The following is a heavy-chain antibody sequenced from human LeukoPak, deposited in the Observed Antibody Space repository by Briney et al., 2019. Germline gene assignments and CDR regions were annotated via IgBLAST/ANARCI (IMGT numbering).Heavy chain of an antibody. Sequence: GESLKISCKASGYSFTRYWIGWVRQMPGKGLEWMGIIYPGDSDTRYSPSFQGQVTISADRSISTAYLQWSSLEASDTAMYFCARRYDSSGYYYDYWGQGTLVTVSS. V-gene: IGHV5-51*01. CDR1: GYSFTRYW. D-gene: IGHD3-22*01. CDR2: IYPGDSDT. CDR3: ARRYDSSGYYYDY. J-gene: IGHJ4*02.